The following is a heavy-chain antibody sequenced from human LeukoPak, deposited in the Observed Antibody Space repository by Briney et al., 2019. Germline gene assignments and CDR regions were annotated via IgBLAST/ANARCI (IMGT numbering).Heavy chain of an antibody. CDR1: GGSISSSSYY. D-gene: IGHD6-13*01. J-gene: IGHJ2*01. CDR3: ARVSSSWYQDWYFDL. V-gene: IGHV4-39*07. CDR2: IYYSGST. Sequence: SETLSLTCTVSGGSISSSSYYWGWIRQPPGTGLEWIGSIYYSGSTYYNPSLKSRVTISVDTSKNQFSLKLSSVTAADTAVYYCARVSSSWYQDWYFDLWGRGTLVTVSS.